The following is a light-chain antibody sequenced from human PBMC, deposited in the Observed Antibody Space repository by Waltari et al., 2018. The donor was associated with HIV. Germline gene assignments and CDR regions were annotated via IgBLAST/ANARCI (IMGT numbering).Light chain of an antibody. J-gene: IGLJ2*01. V-gene: IGLV3-1*01. CDR3: QAWDSSTVI. Sequence: SYELTQPPSVSVSPGQTASITCSGEKLGEKYACWYQQKPGQSPVVVIYQDRKRPSGSPERISGSNFGNTATLTIDGTQAMDEADYYCQAWDSSTVIFGGGTRLTVL. CDR2: QDR. CDR1: KLGEKY.